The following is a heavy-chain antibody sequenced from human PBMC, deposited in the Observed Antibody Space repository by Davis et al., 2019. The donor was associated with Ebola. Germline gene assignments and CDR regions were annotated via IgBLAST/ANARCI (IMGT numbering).Heavy chain of an antibody. CDR2: IYYSGST. D-gene: IGHD1-26*01. Sequence: MPSEILSLTCTVSGGSISSYYWSWIRQPPGKGLEWIGYIYYSGSTNYNPSLKSRVTISVDTSKNQFSLKLSSVTAADTAVYYCARDGRNGMDVWGQGTTVTVSS. J-gene: IGHJ6*02. CDR1: GGSISSYY. CDR3: ARDGRNGMDV. V-gene: IGHV4-59*01.